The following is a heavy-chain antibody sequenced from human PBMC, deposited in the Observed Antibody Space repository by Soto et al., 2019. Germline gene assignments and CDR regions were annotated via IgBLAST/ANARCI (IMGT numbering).Heavy chain of an antibody. V-gene: IGHV3-33*01. CDR2: IWYDGSNK. D-gene: IGHD3-10*01. Sequence: QVQLVESGGGVVQPGRSLRLSCAASGFTFSSYGMHWVRQAPGKGLEWVAVIWYDGSNKYYADSVKGRFTISRDNSKNTLYLQMNSRRAEDTAVYYCARESYGSGSYYIRGTTFDYWGQGTLVTVSS. CDR3: ARESYGSGSYYIRGTTFDY. J-gene: IGHJ4*02. CDR1: GFTFSSYG.